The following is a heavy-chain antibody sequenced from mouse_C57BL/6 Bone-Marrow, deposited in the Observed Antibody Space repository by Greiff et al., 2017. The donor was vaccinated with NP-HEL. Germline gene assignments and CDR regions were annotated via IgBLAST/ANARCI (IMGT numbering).Heavy chain of an antibody. J-gene: IGHJ3*01. D-gene: IGHD1-1*01. CDR2: IYPRSGNT. CDR1: GYTFTSYG. V-gene: IGHV1-81*01. CDR3: ARGDLIYYYGSSSAWFAY. Sequence: VQLQQSGAELARPGASVKLSCKASGYTFTSYGISWVKQRTGQGLVWIGEIYPRSGNTYYNEKFKGKATLTADKSSSTAYMELRSLTSEDSADYFFARGDLIYYYGSSSAWFAYWGQGTLVTVSA.